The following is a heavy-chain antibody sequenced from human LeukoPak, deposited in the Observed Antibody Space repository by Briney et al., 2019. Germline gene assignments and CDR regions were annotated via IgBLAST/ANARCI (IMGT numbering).Heavy chain of an antibody. CDR1: GFTFSTYG. CDR3: AKDRSVPSNFYYYYGMDV. J-gene: IGHJ6*02. Sequence: GGSLRLSCAASGFTFSTYGMHWVRQAPGKGLEWVAVISYDGSNKYFADSVKGRFTISRDNSKNTLYLQMNSLRAEDTAVYYCAKDRSVPSNFYYYYGMDVWGQGTTVTVSS. CDR2: ISYDGSNK. V-gene: IGHV3-30*18. D-gene: IGHD1-1*01.